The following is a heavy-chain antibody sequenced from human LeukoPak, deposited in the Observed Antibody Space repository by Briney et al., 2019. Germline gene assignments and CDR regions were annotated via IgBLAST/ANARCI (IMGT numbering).Heavy chain of an antibody. Sequence: GRSLRLSCAASGFTFDDYAMHWVRQAPGKGLEWVSGISWNSGSIGYADSVKGRFTISRDNAKNSLYLQMNSLRAEDTALYYCAKDIVGRIPLYGMDVWGQGTTVTVSS. J-gene: IGHJ6*02. CDR2: ISWNSGSI. V-gene: IGHV3-9*01. CDR1: GFTFDDYA. CDR3: AKDIVGRIPLYGMDV. D-gene: IGHD6-6*01.